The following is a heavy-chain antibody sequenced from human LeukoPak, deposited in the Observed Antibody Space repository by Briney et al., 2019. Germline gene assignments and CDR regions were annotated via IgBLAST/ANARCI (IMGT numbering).Heavy chain of an antibody. J-gene: IGHJ4*02. CDR3: ARDDIAAAGNIDY. D-gene: IGHD6-13*01. CDR1: GFTVSSNY. V-gene: IGHV3-66*02. Sequence: GGSLRLSCAASGFTVSSNYMSRVRQAPGKGLEWVSVIYSGGSTYYADSVKGRFTISRDNSKNTLYLQMNSLRAEDTAVYYCARDDIAAAGNIDYWGQGTLVTVSS. CDR2: IYSGGST.